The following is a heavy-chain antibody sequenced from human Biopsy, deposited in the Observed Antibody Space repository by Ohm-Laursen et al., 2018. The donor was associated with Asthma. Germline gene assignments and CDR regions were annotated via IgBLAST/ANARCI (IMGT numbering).Heavy chain of an antibody. CDR3: ARGDTGGWSQYYFDY. V-gene: IGHV1-69*06. CDR2: ISPVFGST. Sequence: SSVKVSCKASGGTFGNYAISWVRQAPGLGLEWMGGISPVFGSTNIAQKFQGRVTISADIFTKTAYLEASSLRSDDTAVYYCARGDTGGWSQYYFDYWGQGTLVTVSS. CDR1: GGTFGNYA. J-gene: IGHJ4*02. D-gene: IGHD2-8*02.